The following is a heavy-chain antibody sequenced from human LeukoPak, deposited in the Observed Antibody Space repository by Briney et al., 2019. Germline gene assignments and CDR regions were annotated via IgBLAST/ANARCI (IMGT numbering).Heavy chain of an antibody. D-gene: IGHD6-19*01. CDR2: IYYSGST. CDR1: GGSISSYY. CDR3: ARGVQWLGGYYFDY. V-gene: IGHV4-59*01. J-gene: IGHJ4*02. Sequence: SETLSLIXSVSGGSISSYYWSWIRQPPGKGLEWIGYIYYSGSTNYNPSLKSRVTISVDTSKNQFSLKLSSVTAADTAVYYCARGVQWLGGYYFDYWGQGTLVTVSS.